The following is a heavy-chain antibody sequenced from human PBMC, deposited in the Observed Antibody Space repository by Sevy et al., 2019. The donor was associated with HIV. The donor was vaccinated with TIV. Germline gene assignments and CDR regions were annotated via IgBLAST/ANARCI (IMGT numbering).Heavy chain of an antibody. CDR2: INSDGSST. Sequence: GGSLRLSCAASGFTFSSYWMHWVRQAPGKGLVWVSRINSDGSSTSYADSVKGRFTISRDNAKNTLYLQMNSLRAEDTAVYYCARGFPSGEMATTSFDYWGQGTLVTVSS. V-gene: IGHV3-74*01. CDR3: ARGFPSGEMATTSFDY. CDR1: GFTFSSYW. D-gene: IGHD1-26*01. J-gene: IGHJ4*02.